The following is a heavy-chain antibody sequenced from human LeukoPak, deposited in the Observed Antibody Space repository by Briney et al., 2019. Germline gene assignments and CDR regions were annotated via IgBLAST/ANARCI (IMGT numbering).Heavy chain of an antibody. CDR3: TKEGRPNSGGGFFDY. Sequence: GGSLRLSCAAPGFTFSRYAMGWVRQAPGKGREWVSPVNESGGRTYYVDSVKGRFTMSRDNSKSTLYLQMNNLRAEDTAVYYCTKEGRPNSGGGFFDYWGQGTRVTVSS. CDR2: VNESGGRT. CDR1: GFTFSRYA. D-gene: IGHD5-12*01. V-gene: IGHV3-23*01. J-gene: IGHJ4*02.